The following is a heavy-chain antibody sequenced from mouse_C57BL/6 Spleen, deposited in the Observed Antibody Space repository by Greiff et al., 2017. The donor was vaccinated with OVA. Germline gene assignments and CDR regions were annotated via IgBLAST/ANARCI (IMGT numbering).Heavy chain of an antibody. J-gene: IGHJ2*01. D-gene: IGHD1-1*01. Sequence: DVQLQESGAELVRPGASVKLSCTASGFNIKDYYMHWVKQRPEQGLEWIGRIDPEDGDTEYAPKFQGKATMTADTSSNTAYLQLSSLTSEYTAVYYCTTTDYYGSSLYYFDYWGQGTTLTVSS. CDR2: IDPEDGDT. CDR3: TTTDYYGSSLYYFDY. V-gene: IGHV14-1*01. CDR1: GFNIKDYY.